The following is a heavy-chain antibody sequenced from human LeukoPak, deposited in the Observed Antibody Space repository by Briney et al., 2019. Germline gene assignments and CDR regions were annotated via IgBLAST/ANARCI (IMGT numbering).Heavy chain of an antibody. CDR3: AKDGVRGFGDLPNYFDY. D-gene: IGHD3-10*01. V-gene: IGHV3-23*01. J-gene: IGHJ4*02. CDR2: VSGSGGVT. CDR1: AFTFISYA. Sequence: GGSLRLPSAAPAFTFISYAMRWGGQAPGKGLQWVSAVSGSGGVTYYADSEKGRFNISRDNSKNTLYLQMNSLRAEDTAVYYCAKDGVRGFGDLPNYFDYWGQGTLVTVSS.